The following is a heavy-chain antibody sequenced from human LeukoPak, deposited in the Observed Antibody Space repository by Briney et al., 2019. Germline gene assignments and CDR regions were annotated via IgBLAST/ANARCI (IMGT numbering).Heavy chain of an antibody. Sequence: PSETLSLTCTVSGGSISSYYWSWIRQPPGKGLEWIGYIYYSGSTNYNPSLKSRVTISIDTSKNQFSLKLSSVTAADTAVYYCAKGGTTVVTPSHAFDIWGQGTMVTVSS. CDR1: GGSISSYY. J-gene: IGHJ3*02. CDR2: IYYSGST. D-gene: IGHD4-23*01. CDR3: AKGGTTVVTPSHAFDI. V-gene: IGHV4-59*01.